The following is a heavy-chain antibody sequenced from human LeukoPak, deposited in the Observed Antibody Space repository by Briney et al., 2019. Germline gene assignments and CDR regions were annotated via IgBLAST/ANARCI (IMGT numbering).Heavy chain of an antibody. D-gene: IGHD2-15*01. CDR2: IRSKAHGGTT. V-gene: IGHV3-49*04. J-gene: IGHJ4*02. CDR1: GFTFIDYA. Sequence: PGGSLRLSCATSGFTFIDYAMSWVRQAPGQGLRWEGFIRSKAHGGTTECAASVKGRFTISSDDSKGIAYLQMNSLKTEDTAVYYCSRRRCSGGVCYFDYWGQGTLVTVSS. CDR3: SRRRCSGGVCYFDY.